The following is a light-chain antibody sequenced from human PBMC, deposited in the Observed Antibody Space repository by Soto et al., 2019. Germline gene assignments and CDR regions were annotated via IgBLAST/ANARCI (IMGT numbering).Light chain of an antibody. CDR3: CSYAGSSYYV. V-gene: IGLV2-14*01. Sequence: QSVLTQPASVSGSPGQSITISCTGTSSDIGDSKYVSWYQQHPGKTPKVMIFEVSYRPSGVSIRFSGSKSGNTASLTISGLQAEDEAYYYCCSYAGSSYYVFGSGTKLTVL. CDR1: SSDIGDSKY. J-gene: IGLJ1*01. CDR2: EVS.